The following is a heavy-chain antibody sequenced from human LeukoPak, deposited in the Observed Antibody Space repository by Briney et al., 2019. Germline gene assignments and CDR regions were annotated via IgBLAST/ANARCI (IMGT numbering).Heavy chain of an antibody. D-gene: IGHD3-22*01. Sequence: GGSLRLSCAASGFTFSSYAMHWVRQAPGKGLEWVSVIYSGGSTYYADSVKGRFTISRDNSKNTLYLQMNSLRAEDTAVYYCARAPTPYYYDSSGYYYGDAFDIWGQETMVTVSS. J-gene: IGHJ3*02. CDR1: GFTFSSYA. CDR3: ARAPTPYYYDSSGYYYGDAFDI. CDR2: IYSGGST. V-gene: IGHV3-66*01.